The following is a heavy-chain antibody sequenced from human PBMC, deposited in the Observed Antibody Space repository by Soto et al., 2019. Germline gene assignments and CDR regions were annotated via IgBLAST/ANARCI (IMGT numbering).Heavy chain of an antibody. Sequence: ASVKVSCKASGGTFSSYTISWVRQAPGQGLEWMGIINPSGGSTSYAQKFQGRVTMTRDTSTSTVYMELSSLRSEGTAVYYCARKSPGYYDSSGYYSYYFDYWGQGQWSPSPQ. V-gene: IGHV1-46*03. CDR2: INPSGGST. J-gene: IGHJ4*02. CDR3: ARKSPGYYDSSGYYSYYFDY. CDR1: GGTFSSYT. D-gene: IGHD3-22*01.